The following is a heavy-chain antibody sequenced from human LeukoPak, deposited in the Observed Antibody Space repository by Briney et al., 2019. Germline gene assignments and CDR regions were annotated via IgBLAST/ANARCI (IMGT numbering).Heavy chain of an antibody. D-gene: IGHD2-21*01. CDR1: GGSISSYY. Sequence: SETLSLTCSVSGGSISSYYWSWIRQPPGKGLQWIGYIYYSGSTNYNPSLKSRVTISIDTSKNQFSLKLSSVTAADTAVYYCAHSTGHYYGMDVWGQGTTVTVSS. CDR2: IYYSGST. V-gene: IGHV4-59*01. J-gene: IGHJ6*02. CDR3: AHSTGHYYGMDV.